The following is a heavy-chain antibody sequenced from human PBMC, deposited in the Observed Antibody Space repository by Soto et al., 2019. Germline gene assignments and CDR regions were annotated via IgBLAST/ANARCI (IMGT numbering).Heavy chain of an antibody. CDR3: ARVAYCGGDRYLPGY. CDR1: GCTFSSYA. J-gene: IGHJ4*02. CDR2: IIPIFGTA. V-gene: IGHV1-69*13. Sequence: SVKVSCKASGCTFSSYAISWVRQAPGQGLEWMGGIIPIFGTANYAQKFQGRVTITADESTSTAYMELSSLRSEDTAVYYCARVAYCGGDRYLPGYWGQGTLVSVSS. D-gene: IGHD2-21*02.